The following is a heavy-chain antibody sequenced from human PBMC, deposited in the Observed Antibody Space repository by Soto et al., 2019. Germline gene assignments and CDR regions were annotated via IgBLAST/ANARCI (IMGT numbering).Heavy chain of an antibody. V-gene: IGHV1-69*13. CDR2: IIPIFGTA. CDR3: ARSGDIVVVPAAISAFDI. Sequence: SVKVSCKASGGTFSSYAISWVRQAPGQGLEWMGGIIPIFGTANYAQKFQGRVTITADESTSTAYMELSSLRSEDTAVYYCARSGDIVVVPAAISAFDIWGQGTMVTVSS. D-gene: IGHD2-2*01. CDR1: GGTFSSYA. J-gene: IGHJ3*02.